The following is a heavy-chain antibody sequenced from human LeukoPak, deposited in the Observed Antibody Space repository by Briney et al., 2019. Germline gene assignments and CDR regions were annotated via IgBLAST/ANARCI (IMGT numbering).Heavy chain of an antibody. CDR3: ARSEHSDFWSGYDY. CDR1: GGSISSGDYY. D-gene: IGHD3-3*01. Sequence: SETLXLTCTVSGGSISSGDYYWSWIRQPPGKGLEWIVYIYYSGSTYYNPSLKSRVTISVNRKKNQFSLKLSSVTAADTAVYYCARSEHSDFWSGYDYWGQGTLVTVSS. CDR2: IYYSGST. V-gene: IGHV4-30-4*08. J-gene: IGHJ4*02.